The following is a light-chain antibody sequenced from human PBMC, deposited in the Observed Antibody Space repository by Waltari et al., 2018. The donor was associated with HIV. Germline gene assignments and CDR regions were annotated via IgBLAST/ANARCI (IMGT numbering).Light chain of an antibody. V-gene: IGLV1-51*01. CDR1: SSKFGNDF. Sequence: QSVLTQPPSVSAAPGQKVTISCSGSSSKFGNDFVSWYQHLPGAAPTLLIYDNDKRPSGISDRFSGSKSGTSATLGITGLQTGDEADYYCGTWDTSLGAGVFGGGTKLTVL. J-gene: IGLJ3*02. CDR3: GTWDTSLGAGV. CDR2: DND.